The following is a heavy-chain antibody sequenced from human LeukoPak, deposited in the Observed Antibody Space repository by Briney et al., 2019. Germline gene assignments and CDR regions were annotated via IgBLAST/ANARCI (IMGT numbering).Heavy chain of an antibody. CDR3: AKDVTLAAAGTAFDY. D-gene: IGHD6-13*01. J-gene: IGHJ4*02. Sequence: GGSLRLSCAASGFTFSSYAMHWVHQAPGKGLEWVAVKSYDGSNKYYADSVKGRFTISRDNAKNSLYLQMNSLRAEDTALYYCAKDVTLAAAGTAFDYWGQGTLVTVSS. CDR2: KSYDGSNK. CDR1: GFTFSSYA. V-gene: IGHV3-30-3*01.